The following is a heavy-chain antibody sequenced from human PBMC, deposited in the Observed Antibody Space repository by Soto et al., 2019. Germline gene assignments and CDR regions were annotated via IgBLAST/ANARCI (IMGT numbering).Heavy chain of an antibody. V-gene: IGHV4-59*01. CDR3: ARDMPYAAGSLAGCDY. J-gene: IGHJ4*02. Sequence: SETLSLTCTVSGDSITGSYWSWIRQPPGKTLEWIGYIYHSGTTTYNPSLKSRVSISVDTSKNQFSLRLTSVIAADTAAYYCARDMPYAAGSLAGCDYWGQGILVTVS. D-gene: IGHD1-26*01. CDR2: IYHSGTT. CDR1: GDSITGSY.